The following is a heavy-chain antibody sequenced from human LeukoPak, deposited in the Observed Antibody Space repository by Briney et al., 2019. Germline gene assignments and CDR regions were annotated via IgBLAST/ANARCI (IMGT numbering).Heavy chain of an antibody. J-gene: IGHJ4*02. CDR3: AREISIAARQDPFDY. CDR2: IYSAGSI. CDR1: GFTVSSNS. V-gene: IGHV3-53*01. D-gene: IGHD6-6*01. Sequence: PGGSLRLSCTVSGFTVSSNSMSWVRQAPGKGLEWVSFIYSAGSIYYSDSVKGRFTISIDNSKNTLYLQMNSLRAEDTAVYYCAREISIAARQDPFDYWGQGTLVTVSS.